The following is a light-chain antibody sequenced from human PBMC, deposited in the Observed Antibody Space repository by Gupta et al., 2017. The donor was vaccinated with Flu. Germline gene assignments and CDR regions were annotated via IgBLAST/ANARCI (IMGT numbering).Light chain of an antibody. CDR2: QDT. V-gene: IGLV3-1*01. Sequence: SPGKTSSITCSGDKLGNIYVSWYQQKPAPSPLLVIYQDTKRPSGTPERFSGSTSGNTATLTIGGTQAMDEDDFYCQTWDSSTGVFGGGTKLTVL. CDR3: QTWDSSTGV. CDR1: KLGNIY. J-gene: IGLJ2*01.